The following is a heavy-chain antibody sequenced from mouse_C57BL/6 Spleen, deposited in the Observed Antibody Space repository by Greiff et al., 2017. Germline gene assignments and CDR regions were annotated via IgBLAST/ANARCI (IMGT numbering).Heavy chain of an antibody. J-gene: IGHJ3*01. V-gene: IGHV1-81*01. CDR3: ASNYAY. D-gene: IGHD2-1*01. CDR2: IYPRSGNT. CDR1: GYTFTSYG. Sequence: QFQLQQSGAELARPGASVKLSCKASGYTFTSYGISWVKQRTGQGLEWIGEIYPRSGNTYYNEKFKGKATLTADKSSSTAYMELRSRTSEDSAVYFCASNYAYWGQGTLVTVSA.